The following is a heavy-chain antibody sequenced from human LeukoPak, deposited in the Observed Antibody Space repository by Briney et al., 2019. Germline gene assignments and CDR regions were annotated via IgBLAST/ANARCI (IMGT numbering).Heavy chain of an antibody. Sequence: PSETLSLTCVVYGGSFSKFYWRWIRHPHRRGLGWIGEVNNSGNTNYNPSLKSRVTISVDTSKKQFSLKLSSVTAADTAVYYCARIPEWVVQAYFDYWGQGTLVTVSS. V-gene: IGHV4-34*01. CDR3: ARIPEWVVQAYFDY. CDR2: VNNSGNT. J-gene: IGHJ4*02. D-gene: IGHD6-19*01. CDR1: GGSFSKFY.